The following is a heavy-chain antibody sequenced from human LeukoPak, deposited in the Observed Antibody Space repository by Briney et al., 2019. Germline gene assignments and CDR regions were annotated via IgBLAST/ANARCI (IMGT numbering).Heavy chain of an antibody. Sequence: ASVKVSCKASGYTFTSYDINWVRQATGQGLEWMGWMNPNSGNTGYAQKFQGRVTMTRNTSISTAYMELSSLRSEDTAVYYCARGIRKVARPSGYYFGYWGQGTLVTVSS. CDR1: GYTFTSYD. D-gene: IGHD5-12*01. V-gene: IGHV1-8*01. CDR2: MNPNSGNT. CDR3: ARGIRKVARPSGYYFGY. J-gene: IGHJ4*02.